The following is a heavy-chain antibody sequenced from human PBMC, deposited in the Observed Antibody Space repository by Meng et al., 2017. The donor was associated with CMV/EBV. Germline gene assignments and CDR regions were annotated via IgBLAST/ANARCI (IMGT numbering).Heavy chain of an antibody. Sequence: SLKISCAASGFTFDDYAMHWVRQAPGKGLEWVSGISWNSGSIGYADSVKGRFTISRDNAKNSLYPQMNSLRAEDTALYYCAKGRRVATPGGFDYWGQGTLVTVSS. CDR3: AKGRRVATPGGFDY. CDR1: GFTFDDYA. D-gene: IGHD5-12*01. J-gene: IGHJ4*02. V-gene: IGHV3-9*01. CDR2: ISWNSGSI.